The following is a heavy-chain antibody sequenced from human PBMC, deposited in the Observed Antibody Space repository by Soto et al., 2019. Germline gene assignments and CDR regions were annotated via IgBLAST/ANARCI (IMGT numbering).Heavy chain of an antibody. J-gene: IGHJ4*02. V-gene: IGHV2-26*01. Sequence: QVTLKESGPVLVKPTETLTLTCTVSGFSLSNARMGVSWIRQPPGKALEWLAHIFSNDEKSYSTSMKSRLTISKDTSKSQVVLTMTNMDPVDTATYYGARNLYDDSSGYYHDYWGQGTLVTVSS. CDR2: IFSNDEK. CDR1: GFSLSNARMG. CDR3: ARNLYDDSSGYYHDY. D-gene: IGHD3-22*01.